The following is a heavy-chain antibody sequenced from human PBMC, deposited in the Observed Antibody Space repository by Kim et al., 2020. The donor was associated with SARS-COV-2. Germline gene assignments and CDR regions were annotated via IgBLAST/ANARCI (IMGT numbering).Heavy chain of an antibody. J-gene: IGHJ4*02. V-gene: IGHV3-23*01. D-gene: IGHD6-25*01. Sequence: ADSVQGRVTISRDNSKDTLYLPMNSLRVDDTAVYYCAKDATRSRLPVSSDYWGQGTLVTVSS. CDR3: AKDATRSRLPVSSDY.